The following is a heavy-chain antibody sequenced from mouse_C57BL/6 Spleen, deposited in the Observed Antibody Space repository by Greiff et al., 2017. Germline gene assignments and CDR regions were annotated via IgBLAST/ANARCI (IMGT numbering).Heavy chain of an antibody. CDR3: SSGYYGSSYGGAWFAD. V-gene: IGHV1-5*01. J-gene: IGHJ3*01. CDR1: GYTFTSYW. Sequence: VQLQQSGTVLARPGASVKMSCKTSGYTFTSYWMHWVKQRPGQGLEWIGAIYPGNSGTSYNQKFKGKAKLTAVTSASTAYMELSSLTTEDSAVYACSSGYYGSSYGGAWFADWGQGTLVTVSA. D-gene: IGHD1-1*01. CDR2: IYPGNSGT.